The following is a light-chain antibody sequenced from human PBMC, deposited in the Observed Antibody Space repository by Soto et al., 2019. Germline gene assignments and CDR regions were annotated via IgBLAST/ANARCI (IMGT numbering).Light chain of an antibody. CDR1: QNINSW. V-gene: IGKV1-5*03. CDR2: EVS. Sequence: DIHMTQSPSTLSASVVDRVSITFLASQNINSWLAWYQQKPGKAPNLLIYEVSTLDSGVPSRFSGSGSGTEFSLTITSLQPDDFATYYCQHYSSDRTTFGQGTKVDI. CDR3: QHYSSDRTT. J-gene: IGKJ1*01.